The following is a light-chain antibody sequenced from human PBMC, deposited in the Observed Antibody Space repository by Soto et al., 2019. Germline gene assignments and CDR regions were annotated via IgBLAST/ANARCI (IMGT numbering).Light chain of an antibody. V-gene: IGLV2-23*01. CDR3: CSYAGGSTVV. CDR1: SSDVGNYNL. CDR2: EGA. Sequence: QSVLAQPASVSGSPGQSITISCTGTSSDVGNYNLVSWYQHHPGKAPKLMIYEGAKRPSGVSNRFSASKSGNTASLTISGLQADDEADYYCCSYAGGSTVVFGGGTKVTVL. J-gene: IGLJ2*01.